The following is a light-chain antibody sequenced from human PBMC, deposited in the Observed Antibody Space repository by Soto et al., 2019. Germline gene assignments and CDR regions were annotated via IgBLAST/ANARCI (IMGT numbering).Light chain of an antibody. Sequence: QSALTQPASVSGSPGQSITVSCTGTSSDIGTYNYVSWYQQHPGKAPKVIIYEVNNRPSGVSNRFSGSKSGNTASLTISGLQAEDEADYYCSSYTTTSPYVFGSGTKLTVL. CDR2: EVN. CDR1: SSDIGTYNY. V-gene: IGLV2-14*01. J-gene: IGLJ1*01. CDR3: SSYTTTSPYV.